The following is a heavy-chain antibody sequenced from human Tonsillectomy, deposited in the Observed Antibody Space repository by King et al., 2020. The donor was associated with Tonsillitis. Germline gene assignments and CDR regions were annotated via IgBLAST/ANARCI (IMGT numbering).Heavy chain of an antibody. CDR1: GFDFSSYG. Sequence: VQLVESGGGVIQPGRSLRLSCAASGFDFSSYGMHWVRQAPGKGLDWVAVITSDGNDKFYADSVKGRFTISRDTSKSTLYLEMNSLRIEDTAVYYCVRVRGHNFWDYMDVWGKGTTVAVSS. CDR3: VRVRGHNFWDYMDV. J-gene: IGHJ6*03. CDR2: ITSDGNDK. V-gene: IGHV3-30*03. D-gene: IGHD3-3*01.